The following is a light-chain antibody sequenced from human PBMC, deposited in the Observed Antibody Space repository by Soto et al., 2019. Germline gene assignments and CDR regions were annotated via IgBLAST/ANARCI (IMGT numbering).Light chain of an antibody. CDR3: QQRGNWIT. CDR1: QSVSSY. Sequence: EIVLTQSPATLSLSPGERATLSCRASQSVSSYLAWYQQKPGQAPRLLIYDASNRATGIPARFSASGSGTDFTHTISSLEPEDSAVYYCQQRGNWITFGPGTRLEIK. V-gene: IGKV3-11*01. CDR2: DAS. J-gene: IGKJ5*01.